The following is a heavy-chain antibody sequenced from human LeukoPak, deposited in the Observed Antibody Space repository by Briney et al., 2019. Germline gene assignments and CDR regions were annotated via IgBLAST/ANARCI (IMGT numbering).Heavy chain of an antibody. CDR2: IYTSEST. CDR1: GGSISSYY. Sequence: SETLSLTCNVSGGSISSYYWSWIRQPAGKGLEWIGRIYTSESTSYSPALKSRVTMSVDTSKNQFSLKLSSVTAADTAVYYCARGLGQLNYYWGQGTLVTVSS. CDR3: ARGLGQLNYY. V-gene: IGHV4-4*07. D-gene: IGHD6-13*01. J-gene: IGHJ4*02.